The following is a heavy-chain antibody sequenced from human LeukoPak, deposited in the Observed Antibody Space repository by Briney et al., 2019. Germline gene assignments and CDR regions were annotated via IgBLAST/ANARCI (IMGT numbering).Heavy chain of an antibody. Sequence: SETLSLTCTVSGASVSSASYCTWIRQPPGKGVEWIAHIYNGVNTNYNPSLKSRVTMSVDTSKNHFSLKLTSVTAADTAVYYCAYNRNFALDNWGQGTLVTVSS. V-gene: IGHV4-61*03. D-gene: IGHD1-14*01. J-gene: IGHJ4*02. CDR2: IYNGVNT. CDR1: GASVSSASYC. CDR3: AYNRNFALDN.